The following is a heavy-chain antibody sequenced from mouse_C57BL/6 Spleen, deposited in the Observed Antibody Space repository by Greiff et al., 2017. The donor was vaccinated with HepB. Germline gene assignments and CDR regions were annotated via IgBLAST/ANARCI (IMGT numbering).Heavy chain of an antibody. CDR1: GFTFSSYA. V-gene: IGHV5-9-1*02. J-gene: IGHJ2*01. Sequence: EVKLMESGEGLVKPGGSLKLSCAASGFTFSSYAMSWVRQTPEKRLEWVAYISSGGDYIYYADTVKGRFTISRDNARNTLYLQMSSLKSEDTAMYYCTRVGTTVVTDYWGQGTTLTVSS. CDR3: TRVGTTVVTDY. CDR2: ISSGGDYI. D-gene: IGHD1-1*01.